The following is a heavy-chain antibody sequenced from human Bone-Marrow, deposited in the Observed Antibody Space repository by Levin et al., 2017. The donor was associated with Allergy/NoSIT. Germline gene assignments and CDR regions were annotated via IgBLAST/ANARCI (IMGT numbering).Heavy chain of an antibody. CDR3: ARGHRRIVVVPAANY. Sequence: GGSLRLSCAASGFTFSSYSMNWVRQAPGKGLEWVSYISSSSSTIYYADSVKGRFTISRDNAKNSLYLQMNSLRAEDTAVYYCARGHRRIVVVPAANYWGQGTLVTVSS. CDR2: ISSSSSTI. J-gene: IGHJ4*02. V-gene: IGHV3-48*01. D-gene: IGHD2-2*01. CDR1: GFTFSSYS.